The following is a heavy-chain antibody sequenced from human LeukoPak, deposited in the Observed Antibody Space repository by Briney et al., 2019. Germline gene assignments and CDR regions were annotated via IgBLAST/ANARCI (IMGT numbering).Heavy chain of an antibody. J-gene: IGHJ6*03. CDR2: ISSSGGTI. CDR3: ARDSDSKFYYYMDV. Sequence: PGGSLRLSCAASGFTFSSYEMNWVRQAPGKGLEWVSYISSSGGTIYYADSVKGRFTISRDNAKNSLYLQMNSLRAEDTAVYYCARDSDSKFYYYMDVWGKGTTVTVSS. D-gene: IGHD3-22*01. V-gene: IGHV3-48*03. CDR1: GFTFSSYE.